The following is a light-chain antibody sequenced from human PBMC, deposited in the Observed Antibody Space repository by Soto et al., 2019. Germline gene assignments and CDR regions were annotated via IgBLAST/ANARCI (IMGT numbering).Light chain of an antibody. CDR2: DVS. V-gene: IGLV2-11*01. J-gene: IGLJ3*02. CDR3: CSYAGSYTLM. Sequence: LTQPRSVSGSPGQSVTISCTGTSSDVGGYNYVSWYQQRPGKAPKLMIYDVSKRPSGVPDRFSGSKSGNTASLTISGLQAEDEADYYCCSYAGSYTLMFGGGTKVTVL. CDR1: SSDVGGYNY.